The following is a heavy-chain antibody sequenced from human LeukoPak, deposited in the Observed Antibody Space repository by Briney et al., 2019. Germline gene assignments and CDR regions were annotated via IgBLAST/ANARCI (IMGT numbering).Heavy chain of an antibody. Sequence: GESLKISCKGSGYRFTSYWIGWVRQMPGKGLEWMGIIYHGDSDTRYSPSFQGQVTISADKSISNASRTRSSWKASDTAMYYCAKLDTWYSYGSFDYWGQGTLVTVSS. V-gene: IGHV5-51*01. CDR2: IYHGDSDT. CDR1: GYRFTSYW. D-gene: IGHD5-18*01. J-gene: IGHJ4*02. CDR3: AKLDTWYSYGSFDY.